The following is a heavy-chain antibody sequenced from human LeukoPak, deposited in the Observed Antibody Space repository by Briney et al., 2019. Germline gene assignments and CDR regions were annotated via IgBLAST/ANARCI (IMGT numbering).Heavy chain of an antibody. V-gene: IGHV3-74*01. CDR1: GFTFSGYW. J-gene: IGHJ5*02. CDR3: ARDPYYDILTGYYNWFDP. Sequence: GGSLRLSCAASGFTFSGYWMHWVRQAPGKGLVWVSRINSDGSSTSYADSVKGRFTISRDNAKNTLYLQMNSLRAEDTAVYYCARDPYYDILTGYYNWFDPWGQGTLVTVSS. D-gene: IGHD3-9*01. CDR2: INSDGSST.